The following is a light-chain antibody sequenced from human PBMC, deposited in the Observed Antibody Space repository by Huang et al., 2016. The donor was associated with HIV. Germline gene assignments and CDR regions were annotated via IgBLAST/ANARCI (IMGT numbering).Light chain of an antibody. CDR3: QQYNTFWT. CDR2: KSS. Sequence: DIQMTQSPSILSASVGDRVTITCRASHRVSTWVAWYQQKPGQPPKRLIYKSSTLESGVPSRFSGSGSGTEFTLTISSLQPDDYATYYCQQYNTFWTLGQGTKV. J-gene: IGKJ1*01. V-gene: IGKV1-5*03. CDR1: HRVSTW.